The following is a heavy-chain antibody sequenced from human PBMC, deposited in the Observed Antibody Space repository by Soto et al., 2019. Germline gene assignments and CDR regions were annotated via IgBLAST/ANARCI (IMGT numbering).Heavy chain of an antibody. CDR1: GGSITSYY. CDR3: ARVPQRGYSLYSGILDV. V-gene: IGHV4-4*07. J-gene: IGHJ6*02. Sequence: QVQLQESGPGLVKPSETLSLTCTVSGGSITSYYWNWIRQPAGKGLEWIGRIFSTGATSYNPSLRSGLTMSVDTSKSQFSLRLSSVTAADTAIYSCARVPQRGYSLYSGILDVWGQGSTVTVSS. D-gene: IGHD5-18*01. CDR2: IFSTGAT.